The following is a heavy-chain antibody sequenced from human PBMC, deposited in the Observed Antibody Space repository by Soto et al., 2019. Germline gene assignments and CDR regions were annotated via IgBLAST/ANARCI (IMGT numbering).Heavy chain of an antibody. D-gene: IGHD5-12*01. CDR2: IKPDNGNT. CDR1: GYPFSKYG. Sequence: QLQLVQSGGEVKKPGASVRVSCEAYGYPFSKYGISWIRQAPGQGLEWMGWIKPDNGNTDYAQKLQGRVNMTTDTSSNTAYMELRSLRSDDTAVYYCATSYDSGFDPWGQGTLVSVSS. J-gene: IGHJ5*02. CDR3: ATSYDSGFDP. V-gene: IGHV1-18*04.